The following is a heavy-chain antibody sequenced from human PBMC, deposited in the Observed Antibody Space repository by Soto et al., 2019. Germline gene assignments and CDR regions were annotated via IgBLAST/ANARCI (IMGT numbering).Heavy chain of an antibody. Sequence: PGGSLRLSCAASGFTFSSHWMHWVRQVPGKGLAWVSHIGPDGSGTRYADSVQGRFTISRDNARNTLYLQMDSLRDGDTAVYYCARDHNWSYGYWGPGILVTVSS. CDR1: GFTFSSHW. CDR2: IGPDGSGT. V-gene: IGHV3-74*01. J-gene: IGHJ4*02. CDR3: ARDHNWSYGY. D-gene: IGHD1-1*01.